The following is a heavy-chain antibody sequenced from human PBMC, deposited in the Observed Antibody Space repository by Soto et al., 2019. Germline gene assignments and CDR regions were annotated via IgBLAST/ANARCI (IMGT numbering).Heavy chain of an antibody. D-gene: IGHD5-12*01. CDR2: INHSGTT. CDR3: VATTMAYYYGMDV. J-gene: IGHJ6*02. Sequence: QVQLQQWGAGLLKPSETLSLTCAVYGGSFSDYFWSWIRQPPGKGLEWIGEINHSGTTNYNPSLKRRVTISLDTSTNHFSLNLTSVTAADTAVYYSVATTMAYYYGMDVWGQGTTVTVSS. CDR1: GGSFSDYF. V-gene: IGHV4-34*01.